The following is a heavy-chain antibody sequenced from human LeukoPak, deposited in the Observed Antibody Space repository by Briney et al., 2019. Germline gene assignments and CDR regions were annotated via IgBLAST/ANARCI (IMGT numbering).Heavy chain of an antibody. CDR3: AKDMAVVVPAASRAFDI. CDR1: GFTFSSYG. CDR2: IRYDGSNK. J-gene: IGHJ3*02. D-gene: IGHD2-2*01. V-gene: IGHV3-30*02. Sequence: GGSLRLSCAAYGFTFSSYGMHWVRQAPGKGLEWVAFIRYDGSNKYYADSVKGRFTISRDNSKNTLYLQMNSLRAEDTAVYYCAKDMAVVVPAASRAFDIWGQGTMVTVSS.